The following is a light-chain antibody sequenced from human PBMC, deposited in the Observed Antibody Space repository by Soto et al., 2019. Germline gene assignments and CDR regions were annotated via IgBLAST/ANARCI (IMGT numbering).Light chain of an antibody. V-gene: IGLV2-14*03. Sequence: HSAQTQPASVSGSPGQSITISCTGTSSDVGGYNYVSWYQHHPGKAPKLMIFDVSNRPSGVSNRFSGSKSGNTASLTISGLQAEDEADYYCSSYTASSTYVFGTGTKVTVL. CDR3: SSYTASSTYV. CDR1: SSDVGGYNY. J-gene: IGLJ1*01. CDR2: DVS.